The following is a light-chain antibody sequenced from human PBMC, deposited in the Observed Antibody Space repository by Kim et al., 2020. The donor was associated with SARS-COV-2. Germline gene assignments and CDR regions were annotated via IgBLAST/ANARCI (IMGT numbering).Light chain of an antibody. CDR1: QNINNW. V-gene: IGKV1-5*03. J-gene: IGKJ1*01. CDR3: EQYNSYFRT. CDR2: KAS. Sequence: DIQMTQSPSTLSASVGDRVTITCRASQNINNWLAWYQQKPGKAPNPLIHKASTLQSGVPSRFSGSASGTEFTLTISSLQPDEFAPYSCEQYNSYFRTLGQGAKVE.